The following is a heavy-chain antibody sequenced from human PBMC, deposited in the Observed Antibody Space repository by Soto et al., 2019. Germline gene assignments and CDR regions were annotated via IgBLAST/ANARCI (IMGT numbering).Heavy chain of an antibody. D-gene: IGHD4-17*01. CDR2: IYYSGRS. V-gene: IGHV4-39*01. CDR1: GGSITSSSYY. J-gene: IGHJ4*02. CDR3: ARQRTTVVTQAYFDH. Sequence: SETLSLTCTVSGGSITSSSYYWGWIRQPPGKGLEWIGGIYYSGRSYYNPSLRSRVTMSVDTSKNQFSLTLNSVTAADAAVYYCARQRTTVVTQAYFDHWGQGTLVTVSS.